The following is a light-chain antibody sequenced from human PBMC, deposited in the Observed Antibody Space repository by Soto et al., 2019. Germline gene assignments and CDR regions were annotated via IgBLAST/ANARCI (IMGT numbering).Light chain of an antibody. CDR2: DAS. CDR1: QSVGSS. Sequence: EIVLTQSPATLSLSPGERATLSCRASQSVGSSLAWYQQIPGQAPRLLIYDASSRATGIPDRFSGSGSGTDFTLTISSLEPEDLAVYYCQQSSNWPLTFGGGTKVEIK. J-gene: IGKJ4*01. V-gene: IGKV3-11*01. CDR3: QQSSNWPLT.